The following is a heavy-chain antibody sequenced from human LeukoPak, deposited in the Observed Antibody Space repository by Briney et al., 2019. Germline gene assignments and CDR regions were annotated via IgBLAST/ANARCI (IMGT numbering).Heavy chain of an antibody. CDR3: ASTLINDWFDP. CDR2: ISSSSNYI. J-gene: IGHJ5*02. CDR1: GFTFSSYS. D-gene: IGHD2-8*01. Sequence: GGSLRLSCAASGFTFSSYSMNRVRQAPEKGLEWVSSISSSSNYIYYADSVKGRFTISRDNAKNSLYLQMNSLRAEDTAVYYCASTLINDWFDPWGQGTLVTVSS. V-gene: IGHV3-21*01.